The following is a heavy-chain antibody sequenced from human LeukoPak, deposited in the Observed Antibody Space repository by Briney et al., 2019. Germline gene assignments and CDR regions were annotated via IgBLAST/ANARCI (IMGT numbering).Heavy chain of an antibody. J-gene: IGHJ6*02. CDR2: IYTSGRT. CDR3: AHLVWEYVGGFDA. V-gene: IGHV3-23*05. CDR1: GFNFRSFG. Sequence: GGSLRLSCAASGFNFRSFGMNWVRQAPGKGLEWVSGIYTSGRTRYADAVEGRFTISRDNSKNTVYLQMHSLRVEDSAVYYCAHLVWEYVGGFDAWGQGTTVTVSS. D-gene: IGHD3/OR15-3a*01.